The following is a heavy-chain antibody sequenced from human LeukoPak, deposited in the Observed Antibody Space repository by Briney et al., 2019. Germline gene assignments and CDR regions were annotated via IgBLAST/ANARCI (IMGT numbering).Heavy chain of an antibody. V-gene: IGHV3-74*01. J-gene: IGHJ3*02. D-gene: IGHD6-13*01. CDR3: ARGGSSWDAFDI. CDR2: INSDGSST. CDR1: GFTFSSYW. Sequence: GGSLRLSCAASGFTFSSYWMHWVRQAPGKGLVWVSRINSDGSSTSYADSVKGRFTISRDNAKNTLYLQMNSLRAEDTAVYYCARGGSSWDAFDIWGQGTMVTVSS.